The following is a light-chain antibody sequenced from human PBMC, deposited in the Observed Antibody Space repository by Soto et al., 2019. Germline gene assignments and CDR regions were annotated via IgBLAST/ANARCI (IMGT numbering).Light chain of an antibody. CDR1: SSDVGAYNY. Sequence: QSALTQPASVSGSPGQSITLSCTGTSSDVGAYNYVSWYQQHPGKAPKLMIYEVTNRPSGVSTRFSGSKSGNTASLPISGLQAEDEAAYYCSSYTSSNSWVFGGGTKLTVL. J-gene: IGLJ3*02. CDR3: SSYTSSNSWV. V-gene: IGLV2-14*01. CDR2: EVT.